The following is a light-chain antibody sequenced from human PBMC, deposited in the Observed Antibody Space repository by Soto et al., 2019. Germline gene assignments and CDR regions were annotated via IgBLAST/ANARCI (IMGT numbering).Light chain of an antibody. CDR1: QSVSSN. J-gene: IGKJ4*01. CDR2: GAS. CDR3: QQYNNWPPLT. V-gene: IGKV3-15*01. Sequence: EIVMTQSPATLSVSPRERATISCRASQSVSSNLAWYQQKPGQAPRLLIYGASTRATGIPARFSGSGSGTEFTLTISSLQSEDFAVYYCQQYNNWPPLTFGGGTKVDIK.